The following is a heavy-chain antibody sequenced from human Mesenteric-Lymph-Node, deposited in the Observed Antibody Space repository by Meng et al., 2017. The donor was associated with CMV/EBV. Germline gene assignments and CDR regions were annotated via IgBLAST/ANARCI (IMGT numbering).Heavy chain of an antibody. CDR3: ARVDCSSTSCYTRYYYYGMDV. V-gene: IGHV3-30-3*01. CDR1: GFTFSTYN. Sequence: GGSLRLSCAASGFTFSTYNMNWVRQAPGKGLEWVAVISYDGSNKYYADSVKGRFTISRDNSKNTLYLQMNSLRAEDTAVYYCARVDCSSTSCYTRYYYYGMDVWGQGTTVTVSS. CDR2: ISYDGSNK. D-gene: IGHD2-2*02. J-gene: IGHJ6*02.